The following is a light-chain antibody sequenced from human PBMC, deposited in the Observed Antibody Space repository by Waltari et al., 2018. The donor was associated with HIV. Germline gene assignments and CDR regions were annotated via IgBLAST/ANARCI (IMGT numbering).Light chain of an antibody. V-gene: IGLV2-11*01. Sequence: QSALTQPRSVSGSPGQSVTISCTGTSSDVGGYNYVYWYPQHPGKAPELMIYDVSKRPSGVPDLFSGSKSGNTASLTISALQAEDEADYYCCSYAGSYTFGVFGTGTKVTVL. J-gene: IGLJ1*01. CDR3: CSYAGSYTFGV. CDR2: DVS. CDR1: SSDVGGYNY.